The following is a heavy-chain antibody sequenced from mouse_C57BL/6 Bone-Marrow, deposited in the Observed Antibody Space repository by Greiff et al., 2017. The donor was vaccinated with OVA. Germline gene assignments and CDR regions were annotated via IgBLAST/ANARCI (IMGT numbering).Heavy chain of an antibody. V-gene: IGHV1-53*01. CDR1: GYTFTSYW. Sequence: QVHVKQPGTELVKPGASVKLSCKASGYTFTSYWMHWVKQRPGQGLEWIGNLNPSNGGTNYNEKFKSKATLTVDKSSSTAYMQLSSLTSEDSAVYDCARERRHYGSSSYWYFDVWGTGTTVTVSS. CDR3: ARERRHYGSSSYWYFDV. CDR2: LNPSNGGT. D-gene: IGHD1-1*01. J-gene: IGHJ1*03.